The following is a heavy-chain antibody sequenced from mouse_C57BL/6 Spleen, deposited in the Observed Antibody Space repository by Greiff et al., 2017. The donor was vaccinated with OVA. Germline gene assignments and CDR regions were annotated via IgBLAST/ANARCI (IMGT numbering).Heavy chain of an antibody. D-gene: IGHD4-1*01. V-gene: IGHV1-53*01. CDR1: GYTFTSYW. CDR3: ARRGGNWDDYYAMDY. CDR2: INPSNGGT. J-gene: IGHJ4*01. Sequence: QVQLQQPGTELVKPGASVKLSCKASGYTFTSYWLHWVKQRPGQGLEWIGNINPSNGGTNYNEKFKSKATLTVDKSSSTAYMQLSSLTSEDSAVYYCARRGGNWDDYYAMDYWGQGTSVTVSS.